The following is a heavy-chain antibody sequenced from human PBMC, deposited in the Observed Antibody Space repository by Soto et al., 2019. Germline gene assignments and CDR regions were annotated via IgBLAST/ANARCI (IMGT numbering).Heavy chain of an antibody. CDR1: GFTFSSYA. CDR2: ISGSGGST. J-gene: IGHJ5*02. V-gene: IGHV3-23*01. D-gene: IGHD6-19*01. CDR3: AESWPPGWMASQNSGWHGGEWFDP. Sequence: EVQLLESGGGLVQPGGSLRLSCAASGFTFSSYAMSWVRQAPGKGLEWVSAISGSGGSTYYADSVKGRFTISRDNSKNTLYLQMNRLRAEDKAVYYCAESWPPGWMASQNSGWHGGEWFDPWGQGTLVTVSS.